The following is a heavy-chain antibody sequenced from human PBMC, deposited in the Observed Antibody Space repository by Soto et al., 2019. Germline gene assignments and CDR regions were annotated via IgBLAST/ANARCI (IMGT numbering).Heavy chain of an antibody. CDR3: ARGGLQFLRSPGRAMDV. V-gene: IGHV1-69*05. D-gene: IGHD5-12*01. CDR2: IIPIFGTA. J-gene: IGHJ6*02. CDR1: GGTFSSYA. Sequence: QVQLVQSGAEVKKPGSSVKVSCKASGGTFSSYAISWVRQAPGQGLEWMGGIIPIFGTANYAQKFQGRVTITPDDSTSTAYMELSRLRSEDTAVYYCARGGLQFLRSPGRAMDVWGQGTTVTVSS.